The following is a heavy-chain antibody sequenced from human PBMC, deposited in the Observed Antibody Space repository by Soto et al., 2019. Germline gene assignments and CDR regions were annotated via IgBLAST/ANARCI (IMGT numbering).Heavy chain of an antibody. J-gene: IGHJ6*02. CDR1: GGSFSGYY. CDR3: AGNIVVVVAALYYYYGMDV. Sequence: SETLSLTCAVYGGSFSGYYWSWIRQPPGKGLEWIGEINHSGSTNYNPSLKSRVTISVDTSKNQFSLKLSSVTAADTAVYYCAGNIVVVVAALYYYYGMDVWGQGTTVTVSS. V-gene: IGHV4-34*01. D-gene: IGHD2-15*01. CDR2: INHSGST.